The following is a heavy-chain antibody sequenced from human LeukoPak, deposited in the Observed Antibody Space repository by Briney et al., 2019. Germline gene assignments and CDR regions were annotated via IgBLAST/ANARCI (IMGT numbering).Heavy chain of an antibody. Sequence: SETLSLTCTVSGGSISSYYGSWIRQPPGKGLEWIGYIYYSGSTNYNPSLKSRVTISVDTSKNQFSLKLSSVTAAGTAVYYCARDRRIAVAGTYTYYYYYMDVWGKGTTVTISS. CDR1: GGSISSYY. V-gene: IGHV4-59*01. J-gene: IGHJ6*03. CDR3: ARDRRIAVAGTYTYYYYYMDV. CDR2: IYYSGST. D-gene: IGHD6-19*01.